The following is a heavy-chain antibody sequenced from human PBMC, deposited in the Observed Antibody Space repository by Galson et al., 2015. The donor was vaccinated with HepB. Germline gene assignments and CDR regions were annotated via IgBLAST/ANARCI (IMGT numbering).Heavy chain of an antibody. V-gene: IGHV1-69*06. Sequence: SVKVSCKASGGTFSSYAISWVRQAPGQGLEWMGGIIPIFGTANYAQKFQGRVTITADKSTSTAYMELSSLRSEDTAVYYCAGNSHSGYSYGLGAFDIWGQGTMVTVSS. D-gene: IGHD5-18*01. CDR1: GGTFSSYA. CDR3: AGNSHSGYSYGLGAFDI. J-gene: IGHJ3*02. CDR2: IIPIFGTA.